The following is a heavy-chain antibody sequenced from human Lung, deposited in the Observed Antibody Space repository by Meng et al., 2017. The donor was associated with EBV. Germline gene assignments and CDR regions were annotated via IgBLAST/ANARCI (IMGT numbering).Heavy chain of an antibody. CDR2: IGHAGAL. D-gene: IGHD6-19*01. CDR1: GGSISTPGYY. V-gene: IGHV4-39*01. CDR3: VRSSGWVKTGFDP. Sequence: LRQSGPGRVQPSEALFLTCTVSGGSISTPGYYWGWIRQSPGKGLEWIGSIGHAGALYYTPSLKSRVTVSIDTSANQFFLTLTSVTAADTAIYYCVRSSGWVKTGFDPWGQGTLVTVSS. J-gene: IGHJ5*02.